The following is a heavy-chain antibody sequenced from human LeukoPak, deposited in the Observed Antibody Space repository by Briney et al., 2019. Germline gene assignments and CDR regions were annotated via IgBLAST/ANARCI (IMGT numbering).Heavy chain of an antibody. J-gene: IGHJ5*02. D-gene: IGHD3-22*01. Sequence: PSETLSLTCTVSGGSISSYYWSWIRQPPGKGLEWIGYIYYSGSTDYNPSLKSRVTISVDTSKNQFSLKLSSVTAADTAVYYCARVGLGAYYYDSSDYRHNWFDPWGQGTLVTVSP. CDR1: GGSISSYY. CDR3: ARVGLGAYYYDSSDYRHNWFDP. CDR2: IYYSGST. V-gene: IGHV4-59*01.